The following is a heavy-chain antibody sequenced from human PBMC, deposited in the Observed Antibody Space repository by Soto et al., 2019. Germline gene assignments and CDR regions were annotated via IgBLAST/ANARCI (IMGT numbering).Heavy chain of an antibody. CDR3: ARDVENVVAPGGYDAFDI. CDR1: GFIFSTYW. V-gene: IGHV3-7*01. CDR2: IKQDGSEK. Sequence: PGGSLRLSCAASGFIFSTYWMTWVRQAPGKGLEWVANIKQDGSEKYYVDSVKGRFTISRDNANKSLYLQMNSLRAEDTAVYYCARDVENVVAPGGYDAFDIWGQGTMVTVSS. J-gene: IGHJ3*02. D-gene: IGHD2-2*01.